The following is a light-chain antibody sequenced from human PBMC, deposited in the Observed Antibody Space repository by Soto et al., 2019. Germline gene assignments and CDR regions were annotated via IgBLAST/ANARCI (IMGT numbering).Light chain of an antibody. Sequence: QSVLNQPPSVSGSPGQSVTISCTGTSSDVGIYNRVSWYQQPPGTAPKLIIYGVNNRPSGVPDRFSGSKSGNTASLTISGLQAEDEADYYCSSSSSINTYVFGTGTKVTVL. CDR2: GVN. V-gene: IGLV2-18*02. J-gene: IGLJ1*01. CDR1: SSDVGIYNR. CDR3: SSSSSINTYV.